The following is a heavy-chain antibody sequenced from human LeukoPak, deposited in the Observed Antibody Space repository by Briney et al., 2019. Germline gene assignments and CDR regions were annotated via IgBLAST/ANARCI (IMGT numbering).Heavy chain of an antibody. CDR1: GGSISTYY. J-gene: IGHJ1*01. D-gene: IGHD6-6*01. CDR2: IYHSGST. V-gene: IGHV4-59*01. Sequence: SETLSLTCTVSGGSISTYYWNWIRQPPGKGLEWIGYIYHSGSTNYNPSLQSRVTISVDTSKNQFSLNLNSVSAADTAVYYCARGGAARLHFQNWGQGTLVTVSS. CDR3: ARGGAARLHFQN.